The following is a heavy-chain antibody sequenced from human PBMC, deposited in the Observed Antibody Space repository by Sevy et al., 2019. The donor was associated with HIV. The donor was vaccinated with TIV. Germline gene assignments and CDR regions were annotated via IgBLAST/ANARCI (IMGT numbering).Heavy chain of an antibody. D-gene: IGHD2-2*01. CDR2: MRFDGTIK. V-gene: IGHV3-30*02. Sequence: GGSLRRSCAASGFTFSTYGMHWVRQAPGRGLEWVAFMRFDGTIKYHTDSVKGRFTISRDNSKNTLYLRMNSLKTEDTAVYFFAKDLHIVVVPAAIDYYYGMDVWGQGTTVTVSS. CDR3: AKDLHIVVVPAAIDYYYGMDV. CDR1: GFTFSTYG. J-gene: IGHJ6*02.